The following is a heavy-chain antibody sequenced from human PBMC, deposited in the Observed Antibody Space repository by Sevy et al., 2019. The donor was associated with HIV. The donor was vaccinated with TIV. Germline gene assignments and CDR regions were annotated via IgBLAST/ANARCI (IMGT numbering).Heavy chain of an antibody. CDR2: MSYDGSYK. V-gene: IGHV3-30*03. CDR3: ARDSGYSINWYPAY. CDR1: GFTFSSHG. D-gene: IGHD6-13*01. J-gene: IGHJ4*02. Sequence: GGYLRLSCAASGFTFSSHGMHWVRQAPGKGLEGVAVMSYDGSYKSYGDSVKGRFTISRDDSKNTLYLQMNSLRPEDTAMYYCARDSGYSINWYPAYWGQGTLVFVSS.